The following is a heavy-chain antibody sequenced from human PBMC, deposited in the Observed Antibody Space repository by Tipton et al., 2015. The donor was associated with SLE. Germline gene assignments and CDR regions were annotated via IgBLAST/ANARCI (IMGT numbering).Heavy chain of an antibody. CDR2: ISSSSSYI. D-gene: IGHD3-22*01. CDR3: ARDPGGEGYYDSSGYWFDP. J-gene: IGHJ5*02. CDR1: GFTFSSYS. V-gene: IGHV3-21*01. Sequence: SLRLSCAASGFTFSSYSMNWVRQAPGKGLEWVSSISSSSSYIYYADSVKGRFTISRDNAKNSLYLQMNSLRAEDTAVYYCARDPGGEGYYDSSGYWFDPWGQGTLVTVSS.